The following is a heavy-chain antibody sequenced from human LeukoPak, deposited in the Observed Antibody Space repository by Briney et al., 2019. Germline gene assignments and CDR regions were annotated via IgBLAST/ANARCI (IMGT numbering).Heavy chain of an antibody. CDR1: GFTFSSYA. D-gene: IGHD4-23*01. V-gene: IGHV3-30-3*01. CDR2: ISYDGSNE. Sequence: GGSLRLSCAASGFTFSSYAMHWVRQAPGKGLEWVAVISYDGSNEYYADSVKGRFTISRDNSKNTLYLQMNSLRAEDTAVYYCAKDGKRAVVWGYYFDYWGQGTLVTVSS. CDR3: AKDGKRAVVWGYYFDY. J-gene: IGHJ4*02.